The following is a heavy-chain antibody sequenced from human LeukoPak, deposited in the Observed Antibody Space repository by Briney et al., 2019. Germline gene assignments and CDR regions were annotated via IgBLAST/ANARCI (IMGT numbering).Heavy chain of an antibody. Sequence: ASVKVSCKASGYTFTAYGINWVRQAPGQGLEWMEWISGYNGNTHYAQKLQGRVSMTTDTSASTAHMELRSLRSDDTAVYYCARSPRDIVVAPTDDAFDIWGQGTMVTVSS. CDR3: ARSPRDIVVAPTDDAFDI. J-gene: IGHJ3*02. CDR1: GYTFTAYG. D-gene: IGHD2-21*01. CDR2: ISGYNGNT. V-gene: IGHV1-18*01.